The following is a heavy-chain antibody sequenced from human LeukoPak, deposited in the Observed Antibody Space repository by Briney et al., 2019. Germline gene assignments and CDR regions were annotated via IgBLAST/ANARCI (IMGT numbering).Heavy chain of an antibody. CDR1: GYPFNSYD. Sequence: GASVKVSCKASGYPFNSYDINWVRQATGHGLEWMGWINPNSGSSDSAQKFQGRVTMTADTSISTAYMELNNLRSEDTAAYYCARLVGCGSTNCYSPDNWFDPWGQGTLVTVSS. D-gene: IGHD2-2*01. CDR2: INPNSGSS. J-gene: IGHJ5*02. V-gene: IGHV1-8*01. CDR3: ARLVGCGSTNCYSPDNWFDP.